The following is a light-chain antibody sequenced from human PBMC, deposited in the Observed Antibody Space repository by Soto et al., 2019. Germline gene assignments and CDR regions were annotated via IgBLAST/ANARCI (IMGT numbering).Light chain of an antibody. CDR1: SSVIGHYDY. CDR2: HVT. J-gene: IGLJ1*01. CDR3: CSLTTSHTYV. V-gene: IGLV2-14*03. Sequence: QSAVTQPASVSGSPGPAVTSSGIGTSSVIGHYDYVSGYQQHPGKAPKLMIHHVTDRPSGVSNRYSGCRSGNSAYLTISGLQADDEADYYCCSLTTSHTYVFGSGTKVTVL.